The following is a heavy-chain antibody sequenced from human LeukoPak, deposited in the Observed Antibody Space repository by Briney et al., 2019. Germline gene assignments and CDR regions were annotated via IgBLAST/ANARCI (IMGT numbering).Heavy chain of an antibody. V-gene: IGHV1-69*04. D-gene: IGHD3-16*01. CDR2: IIPILGIA. CDR1: GYTFTSYG. CDR3: ASHSFGIQFDP. Sequence: ASVKVSCKASGYTFTSYGISWVRQAPGQGLEWMGRIIPILGIANYAQKFQGRVTITADKSTSTAYMELSSLRSEDTAVYYCASHSFGIQFDPWGQGTLVTVSS. J-gene: IGHJ5*02.